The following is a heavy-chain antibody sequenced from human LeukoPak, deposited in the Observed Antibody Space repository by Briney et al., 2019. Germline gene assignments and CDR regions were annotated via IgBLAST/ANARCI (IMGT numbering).Heavy chain of an antibody. J-gene: IGHJ6*02. CDR2: INRDASEE. CDR3: ARGHHGLGV. Sequence: GGSLRLSCAASGLTFRNFWMSWVRQAPGKGLEWVAQINRDASEESYVDSVKGRFTISRDNAKSSLYLQMNSLRDEDTAVYYCARGHHGLGVWGQGTTVTVSS. V-gene: IGHV3-7*01. CDR1: GLTFRNFW.